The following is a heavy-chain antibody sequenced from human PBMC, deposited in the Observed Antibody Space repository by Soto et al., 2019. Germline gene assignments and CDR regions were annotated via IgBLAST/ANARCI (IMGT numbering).Heavy chain of an antibody. CDR3: AKAYFVWSSEQPYYFDY. Sequence: PSETLSLTCAVYGGSFSGYYWSWIRQPPGKGLEWIGEINHSGSTNYNPSLKSRVTISVDTSKNQFSLKLSSVTAEDTAVYYCAKAYFVWSSEQPYYFDYWGQGTLVTVSS. CDR2: INHSGST. CDR1: GGSFSGYY. D-gene: IGHD3-16*01. J-gene: IGHJ4*02. V-gene: IGHV4-34*01.